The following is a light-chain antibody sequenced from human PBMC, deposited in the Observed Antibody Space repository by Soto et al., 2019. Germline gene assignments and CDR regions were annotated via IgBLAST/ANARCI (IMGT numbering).Light chain of an antibody. CDR2: DDT. J-gene: IGLJ2*01. Sequence: SYELTQPPSVSVAPGQTATITCGGNNIGSKSVHWYQQEPGQAPVLVVFDDTDRPSGIPERFSGSNSGNTATLTVSWVEAGDEADYYCQVWDSSSDHVVFGGGTKVTVL. V-gene: IGLV3-21*02. CDR1: NIGSKS. CDR3: QVWDSSSDHVV.